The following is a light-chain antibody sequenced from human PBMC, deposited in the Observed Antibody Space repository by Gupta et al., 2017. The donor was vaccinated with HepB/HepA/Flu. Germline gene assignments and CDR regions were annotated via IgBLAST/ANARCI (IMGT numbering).Light chain of an antibody. J-gene: IGKJ1*01. Sequence: DIVMTQSPDSLAVSVGERATINCQSSQRVLYSSNNKNYLCWYQQKPGQPPKLLIYWASTRESGVPDRFSGSGSGTDFTLTISSLQAEDVAVYYCQQYYSTPETFGQGTKVEIK. CDR2: WAS. V-gene: IGKV4-1*01. CDR3: QQYYSTPET. CDR1: QRVLYSSNNKNY.